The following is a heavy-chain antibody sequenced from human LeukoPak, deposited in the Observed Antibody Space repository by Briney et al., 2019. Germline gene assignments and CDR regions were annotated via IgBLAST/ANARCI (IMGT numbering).Heavy chain of an antibody. V-gene: IGHV4-59*12. J-gene: IGHJ6*03. D-gene: IGHD5-12*01. CDR2: IYYSGST. Sequence: SETLSLTCTVSGGSISSYYWSWIRQPPGKGLEWIGYIYYSGSTNYNPSLKSRVTISVDTSKNQFSLKLSSVTAADTAVYYCARESSGYDSANYYYYYMDVWGKGTTVTVSS. CDR1: GGSISSYY. CDR3: ARESSGYDSANYYYYYMDV.